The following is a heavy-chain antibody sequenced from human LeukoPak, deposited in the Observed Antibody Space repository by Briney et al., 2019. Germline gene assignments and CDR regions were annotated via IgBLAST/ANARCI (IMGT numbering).Heavy chain of an antibody. CDR2: ISSTSTFI. CDR1: GFPFSRYS. CDR3: ASDYFDSSDYPQTYYYYYMDV. Sequence: GRSLRLSCAASGFPFSRYSMNWVRQPPRKGLQGVASISSTSTFIYSADSVKGRFTISRDTAKNSLFLQMNSLRAEDTAIYYCASDYFDSSDYPQTYYYYYMDVWGKGTTVTVSS. J-gene: IGHJ6*03. V-gene: IGHV3-21*01. D-gene: IGHD3-22*01.